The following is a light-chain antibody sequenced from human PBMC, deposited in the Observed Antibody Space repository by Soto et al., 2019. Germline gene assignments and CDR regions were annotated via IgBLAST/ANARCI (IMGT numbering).Light chain of an antibody. CDR3: ISYTSFSTYV. Sequence: QLVLTQPVSVSGSPGQSITISCTGTSSDIGSFNYVAWYRQHPGKTPELIIYYVTNRPSGVSNRFSASKSGNTASLTISGLQTEDEADYYCISYTSFSTYVFGTGTKLTVL. CDR2: YVT. CDR1: SSDIGSFNY. V-gene: IGLV2-14*03. J-gene: IGLJ1*01.